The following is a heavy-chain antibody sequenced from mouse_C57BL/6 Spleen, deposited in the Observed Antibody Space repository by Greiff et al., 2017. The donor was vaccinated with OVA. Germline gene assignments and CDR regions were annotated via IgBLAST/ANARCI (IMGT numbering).Heavy chain of an antibody. CDR1: GYTFTDYN. CDR3: ARERGLRRDEAMDY. V-gene: IGHV1-22*01. CDR2: INPNNGGT. D-gene: IGHD2-4*01. J-gene: IGHJ4*01. Sequence: EVKLMESGPELVKPGASVKMSCKASGYTFTDYNMHWVKQSHGKSLEWIGYINPNNGGTSYNQKFKGKATLTVNKSSSTAYMELRSLTSEDSAVYYCARERGLRRDEAMDYWGQGTSVTVSS.